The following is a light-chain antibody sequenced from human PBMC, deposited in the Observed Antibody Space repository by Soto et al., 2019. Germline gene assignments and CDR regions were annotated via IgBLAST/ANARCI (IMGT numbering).Light chain of an antibody. CDR1: QSISRW. CDR2: KAS. V-gene: IGKV1-5*03. Sequence: IQMTQSPSALSASVGDRVTITCRARQSISRWLAWYQQRPGKAPNLLIYKASTLESGVPSRFSGSGSETEFSLTISSLQPDDFATYYCQQYHSFPYSFGQGTKLEIK. CDR3: QQYHSFPYS. J-gene: IGKJ2*01.